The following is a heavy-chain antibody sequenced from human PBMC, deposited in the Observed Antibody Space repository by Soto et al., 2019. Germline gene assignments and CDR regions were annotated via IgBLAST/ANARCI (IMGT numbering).Heavy chain of an antibody. CDR3: ARKVHPGYSSD. CDR1: GYTFTSYD. Sequence: AASVKVSCKASGYTFTSYDINWVRQAPGQGLEWVGWINPTSEYTAHAQKFQGRVTLTREISTATAYMELSSLTSEDTAVYSCARKVHPGYSSDSGPGTPVTVSS. CDR2: INPTSEYT. D-gene: IGHD2-15*01. V-gene: IGHV1-8*01. J-gene: IGHJ4*02.